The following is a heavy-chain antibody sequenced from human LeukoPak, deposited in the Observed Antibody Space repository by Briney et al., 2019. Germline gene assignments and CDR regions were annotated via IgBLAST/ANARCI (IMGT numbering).Heavy chain of an antibody. CDR3: ARETSIAAQSDAFDI. J-gene: IGHJ3*02. V-gene: IGHV4-39*01. D-gene: IGHD6-6*01. CDR1: GGSISISSYY. CDR2: IYYSGST. Sequence: SETLSLTCTVSGGSISISSYYWGWIRQPPGKGLEWIGSIYYSGSTYYNPSLKSRVTISVDTSKNQFSLKLSSVTAADTAVYYCARETSIAAQSDAFDIWGQGTMVTVSS.